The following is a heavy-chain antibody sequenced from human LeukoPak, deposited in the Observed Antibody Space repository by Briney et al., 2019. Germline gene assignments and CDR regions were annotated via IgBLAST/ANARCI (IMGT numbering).Heavy chain of an antibody. J-gene: IGHJ4*02. V-gene: IGHV5-51*01. CDR3: ARQDVNGVVTSPFDY. D-gene: IGHD3-3*01. CDR1: GYSFTSYW. Sequence: PGESLKISCKSSGYSFTSYWIGWVRQMPGKGLEWMGIIYPGDSDTRYSPSFQGQVTISADKSISTAYLQWSSLKASDTAMYYCARQDVNGVVTSPFDYWGQGTLVTVSS. CDR2: IYPGDSDT.